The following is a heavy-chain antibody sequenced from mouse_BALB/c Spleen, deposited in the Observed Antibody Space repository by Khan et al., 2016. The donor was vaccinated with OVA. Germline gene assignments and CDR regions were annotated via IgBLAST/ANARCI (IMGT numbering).Heavy chain of an antibody. CDR3: ARNYDYDEGLAY. V-gene: IGHV2-2*02. CDR2: IWSGGIT. Sequence: QVQLKQSGPGLAQPSESLSITCTVSGFSLTDYGVHWVRQSPGKGLEWLGMIWSGGITDYNAAFIARLSISKDNSESQVFLKMNSLQANDTAIYYCARNYDYDEGLAYWGQGTLVTVSA. D-gene: IGHD2-4*01. J-gene: IGHJ3*01. CDR1: GFSLTDYG.